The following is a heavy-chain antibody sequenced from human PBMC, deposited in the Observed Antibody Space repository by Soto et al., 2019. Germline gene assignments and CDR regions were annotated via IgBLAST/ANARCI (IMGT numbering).Heavy chain of an antibody. J-gene: IGHJ6*02. CDR1: GFTFSTYS. V-gene: IGHV3-21*01. CDR3: AREYTAWPLAYGLDV. D-gene: IGHD2-2*02. CDR2: ISSRSDI. Sequence: GGSLRLSCVGSGFTFSTYSIHWVRQAPGKGLEWVSSISSRSDIYYANSVKGRFTISRDNAKNSVSLQMNSLRAEDTAVYYCAREYTAWPLAYGLDVCGQGTTLTVSS.